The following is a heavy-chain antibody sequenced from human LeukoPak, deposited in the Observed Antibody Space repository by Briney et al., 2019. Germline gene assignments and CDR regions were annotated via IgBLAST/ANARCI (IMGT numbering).Heavy chain of an antibody. D-gene: IGHD5-18*01. Sequence: GGSLRLSCAASGFTFSSYSMNWVRQAPGKGLGWVSSISSSSSYIYYADSMKGRFTISRDNAKNSLYLQMNSLRAEDTAVYYCASLSRGYSYGDAFDIWGQGTMVTVS. CDR3: ASLSRGYSYGDAFDI. V-gene: IGHV3-21*01. CDR1: GFTFSSYS. J-gene: IGHJ3*02. CDR2: ISSSSSYI.